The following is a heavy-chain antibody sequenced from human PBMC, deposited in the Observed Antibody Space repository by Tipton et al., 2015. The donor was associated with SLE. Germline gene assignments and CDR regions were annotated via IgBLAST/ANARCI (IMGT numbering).Heavy chain of an antibody. D-gene: IGHD5-12*01. CDR1: GFTFRSYW. CDR2: ITNDGSGT. V-gene: IGHV3-74*01. J-gene: IGHJ4*02. Sequence: GSLRLSCVASGFTFRSYWMHWVRQAPGKGLVWISRITNDGSGTGYADSVRGRFTISRDNAKNSLYLQMSSLRAEDTAVYYCARDRGYTGYDPPGYFDYWGQGTLVTVSS. CDR3: ARDRGYTGYDPPGYFDY.